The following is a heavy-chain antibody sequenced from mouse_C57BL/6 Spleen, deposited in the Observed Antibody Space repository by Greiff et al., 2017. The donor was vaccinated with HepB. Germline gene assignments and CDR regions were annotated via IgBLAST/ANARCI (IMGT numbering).Heavy chain of an antibody. CDR3: TRHHYDGYFDV. D-gene: IGHD2-4*01. CDR2: IDPETGGT. J-gene: IGHJ2*01. CDR1: GYTFTDYE. Sequence: QVQLKESGAELVRPGASVTLSCKASGYTFTDYEMHWVKQTPVHGLEWIGAIDPETGGTAYNQKFKGKAILTADTSSSTAYMELRSLTSEDSAVYYCTRHHYDGYFDVWGQGTTLTVSS. V-gene: IGHV1-15*01.